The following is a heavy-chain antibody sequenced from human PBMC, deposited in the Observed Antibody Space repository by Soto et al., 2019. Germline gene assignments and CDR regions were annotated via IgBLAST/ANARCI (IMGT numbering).Heavy chain of an antibody. Sequence: GESLKISCQASGYTFTKYWVGWVRRMPGKGLEWMGIIYPDDSDTRYSPSFQGHVTISADKSISTAYLQWSSLKASDSATYYCARRDMLTGYVYFDYWGQGTQVTVSS. CDR2: IYPDDSDT. D-gene: IGHD3-9*01. CDR1: GYTFTKYW. J-gene: IGHJ4*02. V-gene: IGHV5-51*01. CDR3: ARRDMLTGYVYFDY.